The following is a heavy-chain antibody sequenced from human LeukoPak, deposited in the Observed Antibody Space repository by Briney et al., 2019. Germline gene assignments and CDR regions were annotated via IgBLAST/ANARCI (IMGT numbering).Heavy chain of an antibody. J-gene: IGHJ4*02. CDR1: GFTFSSYA. CDR2: ISYDGSNK. V-gene: IGHV3-30-3*01. CDR3: AREDWDGYNPDY. D-gene: IGHD5-24*01. Sequence: TGGSLRLSCAASGFTFSSYAMHGVRQAPGKGLEWVAVISYDGSNKYYADSVKGRFTISRDNSKNTLYLQMNSLRAEDTAVYYCAREDWDGYNPDYWGQGTLVTVSS.